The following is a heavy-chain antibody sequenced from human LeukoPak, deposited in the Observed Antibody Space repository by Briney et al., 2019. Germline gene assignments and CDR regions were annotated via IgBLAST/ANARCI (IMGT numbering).Heavy chain of an antibody. CDR3: AREGVWMADTGEPRGYFDL. V-gene: IGHV3-48*03. Sequence: PGGSLRLSCAASGFTFSSYEMNSVRQAPGKGLEWVSYISSSCSTIYYADSVKGRFTISRDNAKNSLYLQMNSLRAEDTAVYYCAREGVWMADTGEPRGYFDLWGRGTLVTVSS. CDR1: GFTFSSYE. CDR2: ISSSCSTI. D-gene: IGHD1-14*01. J-gene: IGHJ2*01.